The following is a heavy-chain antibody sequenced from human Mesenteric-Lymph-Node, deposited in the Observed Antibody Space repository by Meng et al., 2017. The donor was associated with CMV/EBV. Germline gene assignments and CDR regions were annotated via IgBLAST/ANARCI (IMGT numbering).Heavy chain of an antibody. Sequence: GGSLRLSCAASGFTFSSYSMNWVRQAPGKGLEWVAFIRYDGSNEYYSDSVKGRFTISRDNSKNTLYLQMISLRAEDTAVYYCARAWYSGNSDLGFWGQGTVVTVSS. CDR1: GFTFSSYS. D-gene: IGHD4-23*01. J-gene: IGHJ4*02. CDR3: ARAWYSGNSDLGF. CDR2: IRYDGSNE. V-gene: IGHV3-30*02.